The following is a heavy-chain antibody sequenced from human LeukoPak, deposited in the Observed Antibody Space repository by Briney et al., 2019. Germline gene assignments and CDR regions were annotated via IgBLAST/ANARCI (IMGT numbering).Heavy chain of an antibody. J-gene: IGHJ4*02. V-gene: IGHV4-39*01. CDR2: ISYSGST. CDR1: GGSITGSSYY. CDR3: ARLLSYSSSWY. D-gene: IGHD6-13*01. Sequence: SETLSLTCTVSGGSITGSSYYWGWIRQPPGKGLEWIVSISYSGSTYYNPSLKSRVTISVDTSKNQFSLKLSSVTAADTAVYYCARLLSYSSSWYWGQGTLVTVSS.